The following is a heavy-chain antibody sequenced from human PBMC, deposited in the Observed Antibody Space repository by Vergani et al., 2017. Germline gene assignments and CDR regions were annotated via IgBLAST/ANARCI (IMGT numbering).Heavy chain of an antibody. D-gene: IGHD2-8*01. CDR1: GFTFSSYE. J-gene: IGHJ2*01. CDR3: ARVYCTNGECYTGDYWXFDL. Sequence: EVQLVESGGGLVQPGGSLRLSCAASGFTFSSYEMNWVRQAPGKGLEWVSYISSSGSTIYYADSVKGRFTISRDNAKNSLYLQMNSLRAEDTAVYYCARVYCTNGECYTGDYWXFDLWGRGTLVTVSS. CDR2: ISSSGSTI. V-gene: IGHV3-48*03.